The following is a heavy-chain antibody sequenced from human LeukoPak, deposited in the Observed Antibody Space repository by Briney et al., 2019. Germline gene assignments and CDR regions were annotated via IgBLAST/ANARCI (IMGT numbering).Heavy chain of an antibody. CDR1: GFTFNNAW. CDR2: IKTKTDGGTA. V-gene: IGHV3-15*01. Sequence: GGFLRLSCAASGFTFNNAWMSCVRQAPGKGLEWVGRIKTKTDGGTADYAATVKGRFTISRDDSKTTLYLQMNSLRAEDTAVYYCAKAGGSGSYLFDYWGQGTLVTVPS. CDR3: AKAGGSGSYLFDY. D-gene: IGHD3-10*01. J-gene: IGHJ4*02.